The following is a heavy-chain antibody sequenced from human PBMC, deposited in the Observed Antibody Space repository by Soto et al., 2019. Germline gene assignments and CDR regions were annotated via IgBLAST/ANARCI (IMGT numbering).Heavy chain of an antibody. CDR2: ISYDGSNK. CDR3: ALVGAPYYFDY. J-gene: IGHJ4*02. Sequence: QVQLVESGGGVVQPGRSLRLSCAASGFTFSSYAMHWVRQAPGKGLEWVAVISYDGSNKYYADSVKGRFTISRDNSKNTLYLQMNSLRAEDTAVYYCALVGAPYYFDYWGQGTLVTVSS. CDR1: GFTFSSYA. V-gene: IGHV3-30-3*01. D-gene: IGHD1-26*01.